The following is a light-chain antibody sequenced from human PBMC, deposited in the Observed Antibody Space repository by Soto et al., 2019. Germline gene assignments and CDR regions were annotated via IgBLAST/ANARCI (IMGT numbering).Light chain of an antibody. CDR3: QQYNSYWT. V-gene: IGKV1-5*03. CDR2: KAS. J-gene: IGKJ1*01. Sequence: DIQMTQSPSTLSASVGDRVTITCRASQSISSWLAWYQQKPGKAPKLLIYKASSLESGVPSRFSGSGSGTECTLTISSLHPDDFATYYCQQYNSYWTFGQGTKVEIK. CDR1: QSISSW.